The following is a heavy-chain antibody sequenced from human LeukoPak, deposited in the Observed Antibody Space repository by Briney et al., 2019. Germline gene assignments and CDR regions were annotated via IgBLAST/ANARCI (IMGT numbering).Heavy chain of an antibody. CDR3: ARAQETGPYYYYGMDV. CDR1: GYTFTSYA. Sequence: ASVKVSCKASGYTFTSYAMNWVRQAPGQGLEWMGWINTNTGNPTYAQGFTGRFVFSLDTSVSTAYLQISSLKAEDTAVYYCARAQETGPYYYYGMDVWGQGTTVTVSS. V-gene: IGHV7-4-1*02. CDR2: INTNTGNP. J-gene: IGHJ6*02.